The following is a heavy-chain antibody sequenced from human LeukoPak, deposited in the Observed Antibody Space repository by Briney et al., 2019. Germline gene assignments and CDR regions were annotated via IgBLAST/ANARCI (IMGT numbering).Heavy chain of an antibody. CDR1: GYTFTSYG. CDR2: ISAYNGNT. Sequence: ASVKVSCKASGYTFTSYGISWVRQAPGQGLEWMGWISAYNGNTNYAQKLQGRVTMTTDTSTGTAYMELRSLRSDDTAVYYCARATVTTKKVDYWGQGTLVTVSS. J-gene: IGHJ4*02. D-gene: IGHD4-17*01. CDR3: ARATVTTKKVDY. V-gene: IGHV1-18*01.